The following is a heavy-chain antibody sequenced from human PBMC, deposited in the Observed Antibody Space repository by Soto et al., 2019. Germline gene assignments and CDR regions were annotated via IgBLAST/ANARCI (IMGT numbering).Heavy chain of an antibody. CDR2: ISSSGSTI. CDR3: ARAGGIVTMVRGVITQTGTPTFDY. J-gene: IGHJ4*02. CDR1: GYTFSDYY. Sequence: GGSLRISFAACGYTFSDYYMGWIRQAPGKGLEWVSYISSSGSTIYYADSVKGRFTISRDNAKNSLYLQMNSLRAEDTAVYYCARAGGIVTMVRGVITQTGTPTFDYWGQGTLVTVSS. D-gene: IGHD3-10*01. V-gene: IGHV3-11*01.